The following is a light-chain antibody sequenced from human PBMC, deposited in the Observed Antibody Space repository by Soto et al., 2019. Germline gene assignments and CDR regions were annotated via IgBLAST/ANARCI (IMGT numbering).Light chain of an antibody. J-gene: IGLJ2*01. CDR1: SSNIGAGYD. Sequence: QSVLTQPPSVSGAPGQRVTISCTGSSSNIGAGYDVHWYQQLPGTAPKLLIYGNYNRPSGVPDRFSGSKSGTSASLAITGLQVEDEADYYCQSYDSSLSGSGVFGGGTKLTVL. V-gene: IGLV1-40*01. CDR2: GNY. CDR3: QSYDSSLSGSGV.